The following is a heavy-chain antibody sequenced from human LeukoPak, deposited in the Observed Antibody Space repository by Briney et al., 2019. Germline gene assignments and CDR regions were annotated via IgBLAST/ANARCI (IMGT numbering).Heavy chain of an antibody. CDR3: ARDSIVQAGYYYGMDV. CDR1: GYTFTGYY. J-gene: IGHJ6*02. Sequence: ASLKVSCKASGYTFTGYYLHWARQAPGQGLEWMGWINPDSGGRNYAQKFKGRVTMTRDTSITTAYMELSGLRSDDTAVYYCARDSIVQAGYYYGMDVWGQGTTVTVSS. V-gene: IGHV1-2*02. CDR2: INPDSGGR. D-gene: IGHD2/OR15-2a*01.